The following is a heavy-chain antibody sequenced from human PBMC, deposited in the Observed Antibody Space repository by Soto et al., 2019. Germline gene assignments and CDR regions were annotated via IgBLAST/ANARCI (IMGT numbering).Heavy chain of an antibody. V-gene: IGHV1-18*01. J-gene: IGHJ4*02. CDR2: VSGYNGNT. D-gene: IGHD3-16*01. Sequence: SAKPTSKAPGYAITSNARSSVRQAPGQGLEWMGWVSGYNGNTNYAQKFQGRVTMTTDTSTTTAYMELRSLTSDDTAVYYCARDLGAKVYYWGQGTLVTVSS. CDR1: GYAITSNA. CDR3: ARDLGAKVYY.